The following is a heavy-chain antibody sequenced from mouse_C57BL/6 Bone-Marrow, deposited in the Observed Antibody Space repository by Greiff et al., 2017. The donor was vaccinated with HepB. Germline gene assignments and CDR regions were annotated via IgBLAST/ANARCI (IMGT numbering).Heavy chain of an antibody. V-gene: IGHV14-4*01. D-gene: IGHD1-1*01. CDR2: IEPENGDT. J-gene: IGHJ3*01. Sequence: VQLQQSGAELVRPGASVKLSCTASGFNIKDDYMHWVKQRPEQGLEWIGWIEPENGDTEYASKFQGKATITADTSSNTAYLQLSSLTSEDTAVYYCTTITPVPLFAYWGQGTLVTVSA. CDR1: GFNIKDDY. CDR3: TTITPVPLFAY.